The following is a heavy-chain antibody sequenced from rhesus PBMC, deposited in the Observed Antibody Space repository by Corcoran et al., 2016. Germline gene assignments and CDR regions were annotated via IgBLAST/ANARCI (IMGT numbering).Heavy chain of an antibody. CDR2: ISGSGGST. CDR3: ARYSGSYYRDY. Sequence: QLQLQESGPGLVKPSETLSLTCTVSGGSISNNYWSWIRQPPGKGLEWIGRISGSGGSTDYNPSLKSRVTIFTDTVKNQFSLKLNSVTAADTAIDYCARYSGSYYRDYWGQGVLVTVSS. J-gene: IGHJ4*01. D-gene: IGHD3-16*01. V-gene: IGHV4-173*01. CDR1: GGSISNNY.